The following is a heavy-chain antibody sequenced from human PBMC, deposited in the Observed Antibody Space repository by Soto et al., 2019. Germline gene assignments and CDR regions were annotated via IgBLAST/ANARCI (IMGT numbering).Heavy chain of an antibody. CDR3: ARGDGYYYFDY. CDR1: GYTFTSYA. D-gene: IGHD3-22*01. J-gene: IGHJ4*02. Sequence: QVQLVQSGAEVKKPGASVKVSCKASGYTFTSYAMHWVRQAPGQRLEWMGWINAGNGNTKYSQKFQGRVTITRDTSASTACMELSSLRSEDTAVYYCARGDGYYYFDYWGQGTLVTVSS. CDR2: INAGNGNT. V-gene: IGHV1-3*01.